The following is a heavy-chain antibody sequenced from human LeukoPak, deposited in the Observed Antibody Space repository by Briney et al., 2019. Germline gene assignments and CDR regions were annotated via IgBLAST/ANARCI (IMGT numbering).Heavy chain of an antibody. CDR2: INPNSGGT. D-gene: IGHD1-26*01. Sequence: ASVKVSCKASGYTFTGYYMHWVRQAPGQGLEWMGWINPNSGGTNYAQKFQGRVTMTRDTSISTAYMELSSLRSEDTAVYYCARESGGSYPNWFDPWGQGTLVTVSS. J-gene: IGHJ5*02. CDR3: ARESGGSYPNWFDP. V-gene: IGHV1-2*02. CDR1: GYTFTGYY.